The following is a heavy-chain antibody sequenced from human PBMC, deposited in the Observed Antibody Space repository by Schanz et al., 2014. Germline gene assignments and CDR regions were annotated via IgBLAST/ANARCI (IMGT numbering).Heavy chain of an antibody. CDR2: ISNSGYTI. J-gene: IGHJ3*02. V-gene: IGHV3-11*01. D-gene: IGHD7-27*01. Sequence: VQLVESGGGLVKPGGSLRLSCAASGFTFSYYNMNWIRQAPGKGLEWVSYISNSGYTIYYADSVKGRFTISRDNAKNSLYLEMTSLRGEDTAVYYCARENLNWEAFDIWGQGTVVTVSS. CDR1: GFTFSYYN. CDR3: ARENLNWEAFDI.